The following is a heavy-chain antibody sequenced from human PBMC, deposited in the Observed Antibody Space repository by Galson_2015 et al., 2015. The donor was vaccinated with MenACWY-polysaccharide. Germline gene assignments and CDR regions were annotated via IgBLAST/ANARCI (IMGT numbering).Heavy chain of an antibody. CDR2: MNPNSGNT. J-gene: IGHJ6*02. D-gene: IGHD3-9*01. CDR1: GYTFTSYD. Sequence: LVKVSCKASGYTFTSYDINWVRQATGQGLEWMGWMNPNSGNTGYAQKFQGRVTMTRNTSISTAYMELSSLRSEDTAVYYCARAGGGYDILTGFPGENGMDVWGQGTTVTVSS. CDR3: ARAGGGYDILTGFPGENGMDV. V-gene: IGHV1-8*01.